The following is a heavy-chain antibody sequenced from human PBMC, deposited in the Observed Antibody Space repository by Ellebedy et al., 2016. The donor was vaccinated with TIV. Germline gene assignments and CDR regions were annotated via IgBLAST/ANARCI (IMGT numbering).Heavy chain of an antibody. J-gene: IGHJ3*02. Sequence: PGGSLRLSCEASGFTFYSYWMHWVRQTPGKGLVWVSRINGDGSGTTYADSVRGRFTISRDNAKNTLYLQINSLRAEDTAVYYCARPPPNTGGDAFDIWGQGTVVTVSS. CDR1: GFTFYSYW. CDR3: ARPPPNTGGDAFDI. CDR2: INGDGSGT. D-gene: IGHD7-27*01. V-gene: IGHV3-74*01.